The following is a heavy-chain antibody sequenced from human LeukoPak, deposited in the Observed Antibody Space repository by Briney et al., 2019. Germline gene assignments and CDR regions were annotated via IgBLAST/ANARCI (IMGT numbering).Heavy chain of an antibody. V-gene: IGHV3-21*01. CDR1: GFTFSSYS. D-gene: IGHD1/OR15-1a*01. Sequence: GGSLRLSCAASGFTFSSYSMNWVRQAPGKGLEWVSSISSSSSYIYYADSVKGRFTISRDNAKNSLYLQMNSLRAEDTAVYYCAKDQQIVSAKYYFDSWGQGILVTVSS. CDR3: AKDQQIVSAKYYFDS. J-gene: IGHJ4*02. CDR2: ISSSSSYI.